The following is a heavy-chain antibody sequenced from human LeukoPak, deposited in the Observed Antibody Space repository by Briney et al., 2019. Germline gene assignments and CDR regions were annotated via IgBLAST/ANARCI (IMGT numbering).Heavy chain of an antibody. J-gene: IGHJ6*03. V-gene: IGHV3-53*01. Sequence: GRSLRLSCAASGFTVSSNYMSWVRQAPGKGLEWVSVIYSGGSTYYADSVKGRFTISRDNSKNTLYLQMNSLRAEDTAVYYCARVVGYYYYMDVWGKGTTVTISS. D-gene: IGHD2-15*01. CDR2: IYSGGST. CDR1: GFTVSSNY. CDR3: ARVVGYYYYMDV.